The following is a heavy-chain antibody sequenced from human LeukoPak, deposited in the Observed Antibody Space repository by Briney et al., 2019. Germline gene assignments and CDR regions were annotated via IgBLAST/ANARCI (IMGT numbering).Heavy chain of an antibody. CDR2: FYSGGNT. Sequence: GGSLRLSCVVSGFTVSDNYMSWVRQAPGKGLEWVSAFYSGGNTYYTGSVKGRFIISRDSSKNTLYLQMNNLRPEDTAMYYCAKLPSSGWLDYWGQGTLVTVPS. V-gene: IGHV3-53*05. CDR1: GFTVSDNY. CDR3: AKLPSSGWLDY. D-gene: IGHD6-19*01. J-gene: IGHJ4*02.